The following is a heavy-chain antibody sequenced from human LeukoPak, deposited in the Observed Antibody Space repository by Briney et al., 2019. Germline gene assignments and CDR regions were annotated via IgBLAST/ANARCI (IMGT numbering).Heavy chain of an antibody. V-gene: IGHV3-23*01. CDR3: AKRSDYGGNWNYFDY. Sequence: GGSLRRSCAASGFTFSTYGMSWVRQAPGKGLEWVSATNPSGGSTYYADSVKGRFIISRDNSKNTLYLQMNNLRADDTAVYFCAKRSDYGGNWNYFDYWGQGTLVTVSS. CDR2: TNPSGGST. CDR1: GFTFSTYG. D-gene: IGHD4-23*01. J-gene: IGHJ4*02.